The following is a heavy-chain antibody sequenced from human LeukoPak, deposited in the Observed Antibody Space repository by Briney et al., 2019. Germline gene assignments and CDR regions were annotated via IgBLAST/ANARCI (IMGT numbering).Heavy chain of an antibody. CDR2: MNPNSGNT. D-gene: IGHD1-1*01. J-gene: IGHJ6*02. V-gene: IGHV1-8*01. CDR1: GYTFTSYD. Sequence: ASVKVSCKASGYTFTSYDINWVRQATGQGLEWMGWMNPNSGNTGYAQKFQGRVTMTRNTSISTAYMELSSLRSEDTAVYYCARYIYKAYYYYGMDVWGQGTTVTVSS. CDR3: ARYIYKAYYYYGMDV.